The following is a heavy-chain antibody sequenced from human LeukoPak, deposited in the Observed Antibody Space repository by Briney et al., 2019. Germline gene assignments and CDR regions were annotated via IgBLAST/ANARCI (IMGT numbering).Heavy chain of an antibody. CDR2: ISAYNGNT. CDR1: GYTFTSYG. Sequence: GSVKVSCKASGYTFTSYGISWVRQAPGQGLGWMGWISAYNGNTNYAQKLQGRVTMTTGTSTSTAYMELRSLRSDDTAVYYCARRTMEMVIAPFDYWGQGTLVTVSS. D-gene: IGHD3-22*01. V-gene: IGHV1-18*01. J-gene: IGHJ4*02. CDR3: ARRTMEMVIAPFDY.